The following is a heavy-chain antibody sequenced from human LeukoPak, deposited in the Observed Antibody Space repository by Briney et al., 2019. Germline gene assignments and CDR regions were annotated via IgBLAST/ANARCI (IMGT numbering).Heavy chain of an antibody. CDR2: IQFDGSNK. J-gene: IGHJ4*02. CDR3: AKTGSDAGY. V-gene: IGHV3-30*02. Sequence: GGSLRLSCAASGFTLSNYDMHWVRQAPGKGLEWVTFIQFDGSNKYYADSVKGRFTISRDNSKNTLYLQMNSLRAEDTAVYYCAKTGSDAGYWGQGTLVTVSS. CDR1: GFTLSNYD.